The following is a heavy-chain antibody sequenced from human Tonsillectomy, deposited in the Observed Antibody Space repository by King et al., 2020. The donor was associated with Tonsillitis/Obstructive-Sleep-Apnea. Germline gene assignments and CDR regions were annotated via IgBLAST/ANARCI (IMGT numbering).Heavy chain of an antibody. CDR1: GFTFSSYA. J-gene: IGHJ6*02. V-gene: IGHV3-30*04. CDR2: ISYDGSNK. CDR3: ARALHPYYYFWSSYQHGMDV. D-gene: IGHD3-3*01. Sequence: HVQLVESWGGVVQPGRSLRLSCAASGFTFSSYAMHWVRQAPGKGLEWVAFISYDGSNKNYADSVKGRFTISRDNPKNTLYLQMNSLRAEETAVYYCARALHPYYYFWSSYQHGMDVWGQGTTVTVSS.